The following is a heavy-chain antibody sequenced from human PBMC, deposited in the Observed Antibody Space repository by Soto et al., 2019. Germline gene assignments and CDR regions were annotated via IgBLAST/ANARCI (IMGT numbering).Heavy chain of an antibody. J-gene: IGHJ4*02. CDR1: GDSISGSSYH. Sequence: SETLSLTCTVSGDSISGSSYHWGWIRQPPGKGLEWIGSIHHSGSTYYNPSLRSRATISVDPSKNQFSLNLRSVTATDTAVFYCARHGHSSGWFFFDSWCQGTLVTVSS. CDR3: ARHGHSSGWFFFDS. V-gene: IGHV4-39*01. D-gene: IGHD6-19*01. CDR2: IHHSGST.